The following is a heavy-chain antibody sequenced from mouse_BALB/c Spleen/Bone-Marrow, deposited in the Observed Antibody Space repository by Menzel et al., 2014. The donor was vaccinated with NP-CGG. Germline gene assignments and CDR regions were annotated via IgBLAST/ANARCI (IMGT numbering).Heavy chain of an antibody. CDR3: ARDGNYGDMDY. V-gene: IGHV5-4*02. CDR1: GFTFSDYY. Sequence: EVKVVESGGGLVKPGGSLKLSCAASGFTFSDYYMHWVRQTPEKRLEWVATISDGGSYTYYPDSEKGRFTIARDDAKNSMYLQMNRLKSDDTAVYCCARDGNYGDMDYWGQGTSVTVSS. CDR2: ISDGGSYT. J-gene: IGHJ4*01. D-gene: IGHD2-1*01.